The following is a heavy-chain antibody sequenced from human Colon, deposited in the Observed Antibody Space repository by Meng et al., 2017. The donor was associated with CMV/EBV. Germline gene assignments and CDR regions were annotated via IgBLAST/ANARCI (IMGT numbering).Heavy chain of an antibody. V-gene: IGHV1-2*04. CDR2: INPNSGGT. CDR1: GYTFTDYY. CDR3: ARQISVGSVDP. D-gene: IGHD1-26*01. J-gene: IGHJ5*02. Sequence: QVHLVQSGAEVKKPGASVKVSCTASGYTFTDYYIHWVRQAPGQGLQWMGWINPNSGGTHFAQKFQGWVTMTSDTSTSTIYMDLNNLRSEDTAVYYCARQISVGSVDPWGQGTLVTVSS.